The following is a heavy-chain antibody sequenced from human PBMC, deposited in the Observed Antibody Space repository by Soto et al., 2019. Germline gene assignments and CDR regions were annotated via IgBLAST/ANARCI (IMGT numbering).Heavy chain of an antibody. D-gene: IGHD2-15*01. CDR2: IFWDDDK. CDR1: GFSLSTSGVG. CDR3: AHSFCSGGGCYSEFDL. J-gene: IGHJ5*02. Sequence: QITLKESGPTLVKPTQTLTLTCSFSGFSLSTSGVGVGWIRQPPGKALEWLALIFWDDDKRYSPSLKSRLTVTKDTSKNQVVLTMTNMDPVDTATYYCAHSFCSGGGCYSEFDLWGQGTLVTVSS. V-gene: IGHV2-5*02.